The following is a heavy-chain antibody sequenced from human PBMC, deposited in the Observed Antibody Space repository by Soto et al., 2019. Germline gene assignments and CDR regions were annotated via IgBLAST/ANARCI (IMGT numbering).Heavy chain of an antibody. CDR2: IYYSGST. CDR3: AAAGCGSSTSCLPSWFDP. V-gene: IGHV4-31*03. Sequence: QVQLQESGPGLVKPSQTLSLTCTVSGGSISSGGYYWSWIRQHPGKGLEWIGYIYYSGSTYYNPSLKSRVTISVDTSKNQFSPKLSSVTAADTAVYYCAAAGCGSSTSCLPSWFDPWGQGTLVTVSS. D-gene: IGHD2-2*01. J-gene: IGHJ5*02. CDR1: GGSISSGGYY.